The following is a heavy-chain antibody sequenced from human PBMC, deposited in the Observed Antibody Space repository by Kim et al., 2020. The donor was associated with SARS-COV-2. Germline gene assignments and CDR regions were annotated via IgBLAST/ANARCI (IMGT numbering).Heavy chain of an antibody. CDR3: ARTVWGTYRYTGS. V-gene: IGHV3-23*01. CDR1: EFTFGSYI. Sequence: GGSLRLSCAASEFTFGSYIMTWVRQTPGKGLEWVSTISGSGDNTYYADSVKGRFTISRDNSNDALYLQMNNLRVEDTAVYYCARTVWGTYRYTGSWGQGTLITVSS. J-gene: IGHJ5*02. D-gene: IGHD3-16*02. CDR2: ISGSGDNT.